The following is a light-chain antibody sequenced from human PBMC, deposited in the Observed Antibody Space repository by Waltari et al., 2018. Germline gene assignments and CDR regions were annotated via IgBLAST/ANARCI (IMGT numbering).Light chain of an antibody. J-gene: IGKJ1*01. V-gene: IGKV3-15*01. CDR1: QSVSRN. CDR3: HQYNNWPPWT. CDR2: DAS. Sequence: ETVMTQSPATLFVSPGERATLSCRASQSVSRNLAWYQQKPGQAPGLLIYDASTRATGIPARFSGSGSGTEFTLTISSLQSEDFAIYHCHQYNNWPPWTFGQGTKVEIK.